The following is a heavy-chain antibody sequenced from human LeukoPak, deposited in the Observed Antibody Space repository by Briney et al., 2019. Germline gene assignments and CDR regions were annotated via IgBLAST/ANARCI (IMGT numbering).Heavy chain of an antibody. J-gene: IGHJ4*02. CDR2: IYYSGST. D-gene: IGHD5-12*01. CDR3: ARDRPYDRLDY. CDR1: GGSISSYY. V-gene: IGHV4-59*01. Sequence: SETLSLTCTVSGGSISSYYWSWIRQPPGKGLEWIGYIYYSGSTSYNPSLKSRVTISVDTSKNQFSLKLSSVTAADTAVYYCARDRPYDRLDYWGQGTLVTVSS.